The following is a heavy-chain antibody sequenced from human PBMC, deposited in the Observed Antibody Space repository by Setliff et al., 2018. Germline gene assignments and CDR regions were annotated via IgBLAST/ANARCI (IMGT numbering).Heavy chain of an antibody. CDR3: ARGRGGSYPLGY. D-gene: IGHD1-26*01. Sequence: GASVKVSCKASGGTFSSYAISWVRQAPGQGLEWMGGIIPILGIANHAQKFQGIVTITADKSTSTAYMALRSLRSDDPAVYYCARGRGGSYPLGYWGQGTLVTVSS. CDR1: GGTFSSYA. V-gene: IGHV1-69*10. J-gene: IGHJ4*02. CDR2: IIPILGIA.